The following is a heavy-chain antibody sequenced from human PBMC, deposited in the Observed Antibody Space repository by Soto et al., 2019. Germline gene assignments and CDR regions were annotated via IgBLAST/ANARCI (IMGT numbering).Heavy chain of an antibody. D-gene: IGHD5-12*01. CDR1: GFTFSSYG. CDR2: IWYDGSNK. Sequence: QVQLVESGGGVVQPGRSLRLSCAASGFTFSSYGMHWVRQAPGKGLEWVAVIWYDGSNKYYADSVKGRFTISRDNSKNTPYLQMNSLRAEDTAVYYCAREGKDIVATIRPYYFDYWGQGTLVTVSS. J-gene: IGHJ4*02. CDR3: AREGKDIVATIRPYYFDY. V-gene: IGHV3-33*01.